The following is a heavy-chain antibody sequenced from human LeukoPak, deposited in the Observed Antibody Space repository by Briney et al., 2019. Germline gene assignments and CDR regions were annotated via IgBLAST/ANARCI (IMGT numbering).Heavy chain of an antibody. V-gene: IGHV4-59*01. CDR3: ARVPAAIYYYYYMDV. D-gene: IGHD2-15*01. CDR2: IYYSGST. J-gene: IGHJ6*03. CDR1: GGSISSYY. Sequence: KASETLSLTCTVSGGSISSYYWSWIRQPPGKGLEWIGYIYYSGSTNYNPSLKSRVTISVDTSKNQFPLKLSSVTAADTAVYYCARVPAAIYYYYYMDVWGKGTTVTVSS.